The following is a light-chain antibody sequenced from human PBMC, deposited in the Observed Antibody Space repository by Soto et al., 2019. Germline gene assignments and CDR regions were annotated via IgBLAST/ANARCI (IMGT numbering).Light chain of an antibody. CDR1: QSVSRRY. V-gene: IGKV3-20*01. Sequence: EIVLTQSPGTLSLSPGERATLSCRASQSVSRRYLAWYQQKPGQAPRLLIYGASSRATGIPDRFSGSGSGTAFTLTINRLEPEDFAVYYCQHYGSSPPWTFGQGTKVEIK. CDR2: GAS. CDR3: QHYGSSPPWT. J-gene: IGKJ1*01.